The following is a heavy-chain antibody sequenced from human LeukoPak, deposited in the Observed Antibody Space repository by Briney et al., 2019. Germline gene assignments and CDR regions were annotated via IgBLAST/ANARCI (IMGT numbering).Heavy chain of an antibody. V-gene: IGHV3-23*01. D-gene: IGHD3-16*01. CDR3: AKDDNYIRFLS. CDR1: GFTFSSHV. CDR2: ISGSGGNT. Sequence: GGSLRLSCAASGFTFSSHVMHWVRQAPGKGLEWVSGISGSGGNTYYADSVKGRFTISRDNSKNTLYLQMNSLRAEDTAVYYCAKDDNYIRFLSWGQGTLVTVSS. J-gene: IGHJ5*02.